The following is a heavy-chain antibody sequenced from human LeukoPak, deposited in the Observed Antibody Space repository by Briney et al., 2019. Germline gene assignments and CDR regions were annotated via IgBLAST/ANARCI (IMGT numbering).Heavy chain of an antibody. V-gene: IGHV4-39*01. CDR2: IYYSGST. J-gene: IGHJ3*02. CDR1: GGSISSSSFH. D-gene: IGHD3-22*01. Sequence: SETLSLTCTVSGGSISSSSFHWGWIRQPPGKGLEWIGTIYYSGSTYYNPSLKSRVTMPVDTSKNQFSLKLSSVTAADTAVYYCARVVPYYYDSSDYYFAALDIWGQGTMVTVSS. CDR3: ARVVPYYYDSSDYYFAALDI.